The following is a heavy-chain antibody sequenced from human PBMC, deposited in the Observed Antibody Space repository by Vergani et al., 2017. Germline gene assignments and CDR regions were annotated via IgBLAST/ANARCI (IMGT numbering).Heavy chain of an antibody. CDR3: ARRRTYYYDSSGYYYFDY. Sequence: QVQLQQWGAGLLKPSETLSLTCAVYGGSFSGYYWSWIRQPPGKGLEWIGEINHSGSTNYNPSLKSRVTISVDTSKNQFYLKLSSVTAADTAVYYCARRRTYYYDSSGYYYFDYWGQGTLVTVSS. D-gene: IGHD3-22*01. CDR2: INHSGST. V-gene: IGHV4-34*01. J-gene: IGHJ4*02. CDR1: GGSFSGYY.